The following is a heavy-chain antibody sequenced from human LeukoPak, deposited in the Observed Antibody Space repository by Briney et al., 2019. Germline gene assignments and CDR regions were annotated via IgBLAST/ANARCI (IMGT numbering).Heavy chain of an antibody. D-gene: IGHD6-13*01. Sequence: KPSETLSLTCTVSGFSVSSGVYYWTWIRQPPGKGLEWIGYIYYSGSTKYNPSLKSRVTTSVDMSKNQFSLKLTSVTAADTAVYYCATLEGSNSWYFQYFHHWGQGTLVTVPS. J-gene: IGHJ1*01. CDR2: IYYSGST. CDR1: GFSVSSGVYY. V-gene: IGHV4-61*08. CDR3: ATLEGSNSWYFQYFHH.